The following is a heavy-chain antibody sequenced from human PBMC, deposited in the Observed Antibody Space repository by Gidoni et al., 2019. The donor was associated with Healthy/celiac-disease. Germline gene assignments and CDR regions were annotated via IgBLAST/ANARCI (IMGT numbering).Heavy chain of an antibody. J-gene: IGHJ3*02. CDR2: IYSGGST. CDR1: GFTVGSNY. CDR3: ARDCSGGSCYSGGAFDI. Sequence: EVQLVESGGGLIQPGGSLRLSCAASGFTVGSNYMSWVRQAPGKGLEWVSVIYSGGSTYYADSVKGRFTISRDNSKNTLYLQMNSLRAEDTAVYYCARDCSGGSCYSGGAFDIWGQGTMVTVSS. V-gene: IGHV3-53*01. D-gene: IGHD2-15*01.